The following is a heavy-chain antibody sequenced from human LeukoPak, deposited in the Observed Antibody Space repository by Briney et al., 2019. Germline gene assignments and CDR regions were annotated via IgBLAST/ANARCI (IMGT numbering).Heavy chain of an antibody. CDR2: ISGSGDAT. Sequence: GGSLRLSCAASGFTFSTSAMSWVRQAPGKGLEWVSTISGSGDATYYADSVKGRFTISRDNSKSTLYLQMNSLRAEETAVYYCAKDFTPSRITIFGVVTTPSGFDPWGQGTLVTVSS. J-gene: IGHJ5*02. V-gene: IGHV3-23*01. CDR3: AKDFTPSRITIFGVVTTPSGFDP. D-gene: IGHD3-3*01. CDR1: GFTFSTSA.